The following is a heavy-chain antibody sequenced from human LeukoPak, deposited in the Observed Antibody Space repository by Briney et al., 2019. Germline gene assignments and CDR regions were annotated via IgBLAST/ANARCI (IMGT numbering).Heavy chain of an antibody. CDR2: INPNSGGT. J-gene: IGHJ4*02. CDR1: GYTFTSYG. CDR3: ARDQYGDATPDY. V-gene: IGHV1-2*02. D-gene: IGHD4-17*01. Sequence: ASVKVSCKASGYTFTSYGISWVRQAPGQGLEWMGWINPNSGGTNYAQKFQGRVTMTRDTSISTAYMELSRLRSDDTAVYYCARDQYGDATPDYWGQGTLVTVSS.